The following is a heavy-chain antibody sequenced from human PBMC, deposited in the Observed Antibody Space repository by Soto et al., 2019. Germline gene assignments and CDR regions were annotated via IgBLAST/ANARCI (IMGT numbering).Heavy chain of an antibody. CDR3: ARPLIAARPNYYYYGMDV. D-gene: IGHD6-6*01. J-gene: IGHJ6*02. Sequence: GESLKISCNGSGYSFTSYWIGWVRQMPGKGLEWMGIIYPGDSDTRYSPSFQGQVTISADKSISTAYLQWSSLKASDTAMYYCARPLIAARPNYYYYGMDVWGQGTTVTVSS. CDR2: IYPGDSDT. V-gene: IGHV5-51*01. CDR1: GYSFTSYW.